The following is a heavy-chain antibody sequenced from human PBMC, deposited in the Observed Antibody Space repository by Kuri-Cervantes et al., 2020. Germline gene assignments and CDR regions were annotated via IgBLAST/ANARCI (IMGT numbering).Heavy chain of an antibody. J-gene: IGHJ3*02. D-gene: IGHD3-22*01. Sequence: ASVKVSCKASGGTFSSYAISWVRQAPGQGLEWMGWISAYNGDTNYAQKLQGRVTMTTDTSTSTAYMELRSLRSDDTAVYYCARDFPLITMIVVVIDAFDTWGQGTMVTVSS. CDR1: GGTFSSYA. CDR2: ISAYNGDT. CDR3: ARDFPLITMIVVVIDAFDT. V-gene: IGHV1-18*01.